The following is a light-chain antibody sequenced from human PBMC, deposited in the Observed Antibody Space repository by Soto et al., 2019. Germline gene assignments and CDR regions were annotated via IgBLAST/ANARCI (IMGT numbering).Light chain of an antibody. CDR2: EVS. J-gene: IGLJ1*01. CDR3: SSYTTRTTLYV. V-gene: IGLV2-14*01. Sequence: QSVLTQPASVSGSPGQSITISCTGTSSDVGSYNYVSWYQLHPGKAPKLMIYEVSNRPPGVSNRFSGSKSGDTASLTISGLQAEDEADYYCSSYTTRTTLYVFXTGTKVTVL. CDR1: SSDVGSYNY.